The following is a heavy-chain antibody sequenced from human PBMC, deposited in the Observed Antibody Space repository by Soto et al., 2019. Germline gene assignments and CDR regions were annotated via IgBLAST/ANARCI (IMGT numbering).Heavy chain of an antibody. CDR1: GASFNSSY. J-gene: IGHJ6*02. V-gene: IGHV4-59*01. D-gene: IGHD3-16*01. CDR3: ARVMGDWGTYYYYYGMDV. CDR2: VYYAGAT. Sequence: SETLALTFTFSGASFNSSYWGWIRQPPGKGPEWIGYVYYAGATNYNPSLESRVTISPDTSRNQFSLNLRSVTAADTAVYYCARVMGDWGTYYYYYGMDVWGQGTTVTVSS.